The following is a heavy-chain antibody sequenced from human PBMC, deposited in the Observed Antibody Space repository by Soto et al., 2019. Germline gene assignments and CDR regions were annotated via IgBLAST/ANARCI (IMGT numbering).Heavy chain of an antibody. D-gene: IGHD5-12*01. CDR3: AREQRWLQWYGMDV. Sequence: QVQLQESSSGLVKPSETLSLTCTVSGDSISSYYWSWIRQPPGKGLEWIGYIYYSGSTNYNPSLKSRVTISVDTSKNQFSLKLSSVTAADTAVYYCAREQRWLQWYGMDVWGQGTTVTVSS. J-gene: IGHJ6*02. CDR2: IYYSGST. V-gene: IGHV4-59*01. CDR1: GDSISSYY.